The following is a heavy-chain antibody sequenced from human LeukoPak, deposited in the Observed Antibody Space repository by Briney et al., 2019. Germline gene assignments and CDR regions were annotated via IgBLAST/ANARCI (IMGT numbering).Heavy chain of an antibody. Sequence: GGSLRLSCAASGFTFSSYWMSWVRQAPGKGLEWVANIKQDGSEKYYVDSVKGRFTISRDNAKNSLYLQMNSLRAEDTAVYYCARDRSFDFWGGSNFDYWGQGTLVTVSS. CDR3: ARDRSFDFWGGSNFDY. J-gene: IGHJ4*02. V-gene: IGHV3-7*01. CDR2: IKQDGSEK. D-gene: IGHD3-3*01. CDR1: GFTFSSYW.